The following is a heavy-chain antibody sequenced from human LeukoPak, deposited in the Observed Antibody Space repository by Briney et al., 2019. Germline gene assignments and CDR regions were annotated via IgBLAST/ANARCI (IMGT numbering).Heavy chain of an antibody. V-gene: IGHV3-74*01. CDR1: GFTFGTYW. D-gene: IGHD3-10*02. Sequence: EGSLRLSCGASGFTFGTYWMHWVRQAPGKGLVWVSGINSDGGTTTYADSVKGRFTISRDNAKNTLYLQMNSLRAEDTAVYYCAELGITMIGGVWGKGTTVTISS. CDR3: AELGITMIGGV. J-gene: IGHJ6*04. CDR2: INSDGGTT.